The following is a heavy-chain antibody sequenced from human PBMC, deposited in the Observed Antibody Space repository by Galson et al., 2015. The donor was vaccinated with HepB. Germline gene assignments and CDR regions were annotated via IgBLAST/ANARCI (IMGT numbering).Heavy chain of an antibody. CDR2: VYRGGTT. V-gene: IGHV4-61*01. J-gene: IGHJ3*01. CDR3: VGRDLDSHDTFEV. Sequence: ETLSLTCSVSGASVSSGSFHWNWIRQPPGKGLEWLGCVYRGGTTNYNASLQGRVTISVEPSKNQVSLSLTSVTAADTALYFCVGRDLDSHDTFEVWGQGTMVTVSS. D-gene: IGHD3-22*01. CDR1: GASVSSGSFH.